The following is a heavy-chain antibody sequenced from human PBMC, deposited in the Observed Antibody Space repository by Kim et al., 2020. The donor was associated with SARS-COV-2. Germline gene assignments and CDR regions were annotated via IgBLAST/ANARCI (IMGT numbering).Heavy chain of an antibody. CDR1: GGSISSSNW. V-gene: IGHV4-4*02. J-gene: IGHJ6*02. Sequence: SETLSLTCAVSGGSISSSNWWSWVRQPPGKGLEWIGEIYHSGSTNYNPSLKSRVTISVDKSKNQFSLKLSSVTAADTAVYYCAGAIAAADYYYYGMDVWGQGTTVTVSS. CDR2: IYHSGST. CDR3: AGAIAAADYYYYGMDV. D-gene: IGHD6-13*01.